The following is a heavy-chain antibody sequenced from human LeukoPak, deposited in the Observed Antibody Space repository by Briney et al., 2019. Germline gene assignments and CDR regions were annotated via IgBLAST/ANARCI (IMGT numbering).Heavy chain of an antibody. D-gene: IGHD6-6*01. CDR3: AKDLFHYSSSH. V-gene: IGHV3-30*02. Sequence: GGSLRLSCAASGFTFSSYGMHWVRQAPGKGLEWVAFIRYGGSNKYYADSVKGRFTISRDNSKNTLYLQMNSLRAEDTAVYYCAKDLFHYSSSHWGQGTLVTVSS. CDR2: IRYGGSNK. J-gene: IGHJ4*02. CDR1: GFTFSSYG.